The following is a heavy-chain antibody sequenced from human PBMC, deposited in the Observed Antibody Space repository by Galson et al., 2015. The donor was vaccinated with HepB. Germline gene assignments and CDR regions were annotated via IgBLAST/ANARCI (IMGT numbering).Heavy chain of an antibody. V-gene: IGHV3-30*04. CDR1: GFTFRTYS. CDR3: AREVMEGSSWPRSLYYYGVDV. CDR2: TSYDGTYK. Sequence: SLRLSCAASGFTFRTYSMHWVRQAPGKGLEWVAVTSYDGTYKYYADSVKGRFTISRDNSKNTLSLQMNSLRAEDTAVYFCAREVMEGSSWPRSLYYYGVDVWGQGTTVTVSS. J-gene: IGHJ6*02. D-gene: IGHD6-13*01.